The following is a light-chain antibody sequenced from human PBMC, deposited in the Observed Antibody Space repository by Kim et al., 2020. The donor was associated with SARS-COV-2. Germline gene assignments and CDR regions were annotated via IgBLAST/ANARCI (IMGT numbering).Light chain of an antibody. J-gene: IGLJ3*02. Sequence: QSALTQPRSVSGSPGQSVAISCTGASIDAGGFDSVSWYQHYPDKAPKLVIYDVTERPSGVPDRFSGSKSGNTASLTISGLQAEDEADYYCSSFVGRYTWVFGGGTQLTVL. V-gene: IGLV2-11*01. CDR3: SSFVGRYTWV. CDR1: SIDAGGFDS. CDR2: DVT.